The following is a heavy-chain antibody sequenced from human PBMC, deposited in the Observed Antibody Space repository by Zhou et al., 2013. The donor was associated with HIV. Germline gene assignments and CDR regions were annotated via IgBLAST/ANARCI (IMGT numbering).Heavy chain of an antibody. CDR1: GYTFNLYD. CDR3: ARGGDSSAYSRDWFDP. D-gene: IGHD3-22*01. CDR2: INPNSGGT. V-gene: IGHV1-2*02. Sequence: QVHLVQSGDAVKQPGASVNVSCKAAGYTFNLYDVSWVRQAPGQGLEWMGWINPNSGGTNYAQKFQGRVTMTRDTSISTAYMELSRLRSDDTAVYYCARGGDSSAYSRDWFDPWGQGTLVTVSS. J-gene: IGHJ5*02.